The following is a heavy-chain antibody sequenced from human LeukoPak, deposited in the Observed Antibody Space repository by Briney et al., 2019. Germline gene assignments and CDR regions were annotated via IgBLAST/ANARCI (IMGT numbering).Heavy chain of an antibody. J-gene: IGHJ4*02. V-gene: IGHV3-30-3*01. CDR3: ARDILLSYYFDY. D-gene: IGHD2/OR15-2a*01. Sequence: GGSLRLSCAAPGFTFSSYAMHWVRQAPGKGLEWVAVISYDGSNKYYADSVKGRFTISRDNSKNTLYLQMNSLRAEDTAAYYCARDILLSYYFDYWGQGTLVTVSS. CDR2: ISYDGSNK. CDR1: GFTFSSYA.